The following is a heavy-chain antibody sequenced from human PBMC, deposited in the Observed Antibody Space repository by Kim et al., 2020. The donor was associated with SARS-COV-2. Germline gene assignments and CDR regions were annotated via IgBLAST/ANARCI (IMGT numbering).Heavy chain of an antibody. V-gene: IGHV1-3*01. CDR2: INAGNGNT. J-gene: IGHJ4*02. Sequence: ASVKVSCKASGYTFTSYAMHWVRQAPGQRLEWMGWINAGNGNTKYSQKFQGRVTITRDTSASTAYMELSSLRSEDTAVYYCASEGDGSCGSGTTGFDYWGQGTLVTVSS. CDR3: ASEGDGSCGSGTTGFDY. CDR1: GYTFTSYA. D-gene: IGHD3-10*01.